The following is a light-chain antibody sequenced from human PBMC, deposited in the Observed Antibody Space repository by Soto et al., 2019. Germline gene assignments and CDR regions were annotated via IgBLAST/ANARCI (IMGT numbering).Light chain of an antibody. V-gene: IGKV3-20*01. J-gene: IGKJ1*01. CDR3: QQCSSSPWT. Sequence: EIVLTQSPGTLSLSPGEGATLACRASQTISSNFLAWYQQKPGQPPRLLIYGVSIRATGIPDRFSGSGSGTDFTLTYSRLEPEDFAVYYCQQCSSSPWTFGQGTTVESK. CDR2: GVS. CDR1: QTISSNF.